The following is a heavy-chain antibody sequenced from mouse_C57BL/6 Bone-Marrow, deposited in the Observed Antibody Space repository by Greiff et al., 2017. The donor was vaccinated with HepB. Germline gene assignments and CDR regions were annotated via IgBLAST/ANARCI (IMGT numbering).Heavy chain of an antibody. J-gene: IGHJ1*03. D-gene: IGHD1-1*01. CDR3: ARSNYYGSRGWYFDV. V-gene: IGHV14-3*01. CDR1: GFNIKNTY. Sequence: VHVKQSVAELVRPGASVKLSCTASGFNIKNTYMHWVKQRPEQGLEWIGRIDPANGNTKYAPKFQGKATITADTSSNTAYLQLSSLTSEDTAIYYCARSNYYGSRGWYFDVWGTGTTVTVSS. CDR2: IDPANGNT.